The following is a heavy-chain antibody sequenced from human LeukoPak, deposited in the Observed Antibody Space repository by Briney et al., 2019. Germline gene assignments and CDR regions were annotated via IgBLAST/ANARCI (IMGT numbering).Heavy chain of an antibody. CDR2: ISAYNGYT. V-gene: IGHV1-18*01. CDR3: ARLVSYFGSGSYYSDY. J-gene: IGHJ4*02. Sequence: GASVKLSCKASDYTFTNYGINWVRQAPGQGLEWMGWISAYNGYTKYAQKFQDRVTMTTDTSTSTAYMELRSLRSDDTAVYYCARLVSYFGSGSYYSDYWGQGTLVTVAS. D-gene: IGHD3-10*01. CDR1: DYTFTNYG.